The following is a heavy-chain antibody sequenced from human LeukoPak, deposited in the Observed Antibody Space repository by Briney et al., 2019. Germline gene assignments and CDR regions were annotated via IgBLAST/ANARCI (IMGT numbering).Heavy chain of an antibody. CDR3: ARDVGTTGWHTFDY. J-gene: IGHJ4*02. V-gene: IGHV6-1*01. D-gene: IGHD3-9*01. Sequence: SQTISLTCAISGDSVSSNNGAWNWIRQSPSRGLEWPGRTYYRSKWYNDYAGSLISRITISPDTSKNQFSLQLYSVTPEDTAVYYCARDVGTTGWHTFDYWGQGTLVTVSS. CDR2: TYYRSKWYN. CDR1: GDSVSSNNGA.